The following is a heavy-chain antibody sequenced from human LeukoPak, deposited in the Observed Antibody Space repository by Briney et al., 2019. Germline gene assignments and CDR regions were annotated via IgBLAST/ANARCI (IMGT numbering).Heavy chain of an antibody. V-gene: IGHV4-39*01. Sequence: SETLSLTCTVSGGSISSSSYYWGWIRQPPGKGLEWIGSIYYSGSTYYNPPLKSRVTISVDTSKNQFSLRLSSVTAADTAVYYCARHVNIVVVVAAPYYYYMDVWGKGTTVTVSS. CDR1: GGSISSSSYY. D-gene: IGHD2-15*01. CDR2: IYYSGST. CDR3: ARHVNIVVVVAAPYYYYMDV. J-gene: IGHJ6*03.